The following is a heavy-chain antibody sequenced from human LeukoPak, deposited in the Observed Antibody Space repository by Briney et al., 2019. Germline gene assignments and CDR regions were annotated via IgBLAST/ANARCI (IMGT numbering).Heavy chain of an antibody. Sequence: SETLSLTCTVSGGSINSYYWTWIRQPPGKALEWIGYIYYSGSTYYNPSLKSRVTISSDTSKNQFSLKLSSVTAADTAVYYCARDATPFSHQTGFAPGAQGPPFPVSS. CDR1: GGSINSYY. V-gene: IGHV4-59*01. D-gene: IGHD1-14*01. CDR2: IYYSGST. CDR3: ARDATPFSHQTGFAP. J-gene: IGHJ5*02.